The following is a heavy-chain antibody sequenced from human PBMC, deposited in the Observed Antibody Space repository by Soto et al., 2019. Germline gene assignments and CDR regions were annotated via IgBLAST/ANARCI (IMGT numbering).Heavy chain of an antibody. D-gene: IGHD3-9*01. Sequence: PGGSLRLSCAASGYTFSRYAMSWVRQAPGKGLEWVSAISGSGGSTYYADSVKGRFTISRDNSKNTLYLQMNSLRAEDTAVYYCAKDNRLLRYFDSRDENWFDPWGQGTLVTVSS. CDR1: GYTFSRYA. V-gene: IGHV3-23*01. CDR3: AKDNRLLRYFDSRDENWFDP. J-gene: IGHJ5*02. CDR2: ISGSGGST.